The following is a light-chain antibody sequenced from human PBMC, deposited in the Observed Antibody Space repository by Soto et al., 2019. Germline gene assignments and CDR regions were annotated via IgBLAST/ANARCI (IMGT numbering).Light chain of an antibody. Sequence: SYELTQPPSVSVSPGQTASITCSGDKLGDKYVCWYQQKPGQSPVVVIYQDTNRPSGIPERFSGSNSGNTATLTISGTQAMDEADYYCQAWDSSTGVVFGGGTKLTVL. CDR2: QDT. CDR1: KLGDKY. V-gene: IGLV3-1*01. J-gene: IGLJ2*01. CDR3: QAWDSSTGVV.